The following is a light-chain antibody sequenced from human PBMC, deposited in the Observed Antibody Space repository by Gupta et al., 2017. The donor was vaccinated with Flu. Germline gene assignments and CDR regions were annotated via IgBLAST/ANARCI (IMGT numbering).Light chain of an antibody. CDR3: QQYNNWPPTWT. Sequence: EMVMPQSQATRPVSPGERATLSCRASQSVSSNLAWYQQKPGQAPRLLIYGASTRATGIPARFSGSGSGTEFTLTISSLQSEDFAVYYCQQYNNWPPTWTFGQGTKVEIK. V-gene: IGKV3D-15*01. CDR2: GAS. CDR1: QSVSSN. J-gene: IGKJ1*01.